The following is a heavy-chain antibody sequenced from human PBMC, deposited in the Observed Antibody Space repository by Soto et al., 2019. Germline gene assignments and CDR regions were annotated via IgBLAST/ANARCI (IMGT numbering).Heavy chain of an antibody. Sequence: GASVKVSCKASGYTFSDYYIHWVRQAPGQGLEWMGRINPYSGGTKYAPKFQGGVTMTRDTPITTAYMELSRLRSGDTAVYYCAREPTTAKPEGVDFWGQGTLVTVSS. J-gene: IGHJ4*02. CDR3: AREPTTAKPEGVDF. V-gene: IGHV1-2*06. D-gene: IGHD1-1*01. CDR2: INPYSGGT. CDR1: GYTFSDYY.